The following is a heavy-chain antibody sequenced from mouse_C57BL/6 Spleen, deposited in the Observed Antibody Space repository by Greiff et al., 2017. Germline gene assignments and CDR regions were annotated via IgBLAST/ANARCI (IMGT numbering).Heavy chain of an antibody. CDR3: ARGRDYGDYDDY. Sequence: QVQLKESGAELVKPGASVKMSCKASGYAFSSYWMNWVKQRPGQGLEWIGQIYPGDGDTNYNGKFKGKATLTADISSSTAYMQLSSLTSEYAAFYVCARGRDYGDYDDYWGQGTTLTVSS. CDR1: GYAFSSYW. V-gene: IGHV1-80*01. CDR2: IYPGDGDT. J-gene: IGHJ2*01. D-gene: IGHD2-4*01.